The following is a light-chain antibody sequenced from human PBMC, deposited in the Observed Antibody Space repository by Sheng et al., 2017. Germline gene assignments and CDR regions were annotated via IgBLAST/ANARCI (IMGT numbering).Light chain of an antibody. J-gene: IGKJ2*03. CDR2: ETS. CDR3: QQYGGSPYS. Sequence: EIVLTQSPGTLSLSPGDRATLSCRASQSVNIYLAWYQQKPGQAPRLLLYETSRRATGIPARFSASGSGTDFTLTISSLEPEDFAVYYCQQYGGSPYSFGQGTKLEIK. CDR1: QSVNIY. V-gene: IGKV3-20*01.